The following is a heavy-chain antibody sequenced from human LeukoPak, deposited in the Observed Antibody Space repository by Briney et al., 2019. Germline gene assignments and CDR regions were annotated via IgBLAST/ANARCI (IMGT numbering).Heavy chain of an antibody. J-gene: IGHJ4*02. CDR3: AKMNSGTYLFYFDS. D-gene: IGHD1-26*01. CDR1: GFTFSSYA. Sequence: PGGSLRLSCAASGFTFSSYAMSWVRQAPGKGLECVSSISGSGAYTFYAESVKGRFTISRDNSKNTLYLQMSSLRAGDTAVYYCAKMNSGTYLFYFDSWGQGTLVTVSS. V-gene: IGHV3-23*01. CDR2: ISGSGAYT.